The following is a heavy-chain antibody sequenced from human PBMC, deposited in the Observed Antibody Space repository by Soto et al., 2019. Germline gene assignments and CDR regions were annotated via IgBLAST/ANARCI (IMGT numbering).Heavy chain of an antibody. Sequence: GGSLRLSCAASGFNFIDYGMSWVRQAPGKGLEWVSGITGTDGSTYYADSVQGRFTISRDDSKSTLYLQMNSLRFEDTAIYYFAKVAYYYDSVGYHRRDDQYFQNWGRRTAVTASS. D-gene: IGHD3-22*01. CDR2: ITGTDGST. CDR1: GFNFIDYG. V-gene: IGHV3-23*01. J-gene: IGHJ1*01. CDR3: AKVAYYYDSVGYHRRDDQYFQN.